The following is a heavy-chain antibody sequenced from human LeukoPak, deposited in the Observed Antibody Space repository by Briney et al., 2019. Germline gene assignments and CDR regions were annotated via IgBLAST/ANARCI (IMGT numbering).Heavy chain of an antibody. V-gene: IGHV1-8*01. CDR2: MNPNSGNT. J-gene: IGHJ3*02. CDR3: ATFDGSCSGGSCYEEGDAFDI. CDR1: GYTFNSYD. Sequence: ASVKVSCKASGYTFNSYDINWVRQATGQGLEWMGWMNPNSGNTGYAQKFQGRVTMTRNTPISTAYMELSSLRSEDTAVYYCATFDGSCSGGSCYEEGDAFDIWGQGTMVTVSS. D-gene: IGHD2-15*01.